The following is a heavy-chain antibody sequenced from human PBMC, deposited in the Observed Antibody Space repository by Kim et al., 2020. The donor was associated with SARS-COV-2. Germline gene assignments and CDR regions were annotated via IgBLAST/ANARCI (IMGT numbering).Heavy chain of an antibody. D-gene: IGHD1-26*01. V-gene: IGHV3-33*01. Sequence: GGSLRLSCAASGLTFSSYGMHWVRQAPGKGLEWVAVIWYDGSNKYYADSVKGRFTISRDNSKNTLYLQMNSLRAEDTAVYYGARKWELLRFDAFDIWGQGTMVTVSS. CDR3: ARKWELLRFDAFDI. CDR2: IWYDGSNK. J-gene: IGHJ3*02. CDR1: GLTFSSYG.